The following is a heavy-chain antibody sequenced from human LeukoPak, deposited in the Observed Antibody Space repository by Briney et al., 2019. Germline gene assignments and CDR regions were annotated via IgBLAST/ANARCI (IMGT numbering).Heavy chain of an antibody. CDR1: GGSISSSSYY. CDR2: IYYSGST. CDR3: ARRRVDLVGFDI. J-gene: IGHJ3*02. V-gene: IGHV4-39*07. Sequence: PSETLSLTCTVSGGSISSSSYYWGWIRQPPGKGLEWIGSIYYSGSTYYNPSLKSRVIISVDTSKNQFSLNLRSVTAADTAMYYCARRRVDLVGFDIWGQGTMVTVSS. D-gene: IGHD2-15*01.